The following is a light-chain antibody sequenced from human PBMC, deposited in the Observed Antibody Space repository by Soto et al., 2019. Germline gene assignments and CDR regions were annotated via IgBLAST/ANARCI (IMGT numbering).Light chain of an antibody. CDR3: QQANGRPWT. CDR2: GAS. CDR1: HGISSW. V-gene: IGKV1-12*01. J-gene: IGKJ1*01. Sequence: DIQMTQSPSSVSASIGDRVTITCRASHGISSWLAWYQQKPGKAPKLLISGASSLQSGVPSRFSGSGSGTDFALTISTLQPEDFATYYCQQANGRPWTFGQGTKVEIK.